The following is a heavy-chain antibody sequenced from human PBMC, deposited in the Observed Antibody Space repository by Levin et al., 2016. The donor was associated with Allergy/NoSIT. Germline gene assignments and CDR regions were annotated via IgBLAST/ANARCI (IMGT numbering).Heavy chain of an antibody. CDR2: ISQITGST. CDR1: GITFTSYG. CDR3: AREGHSSGRAPAFDV. D-gene: IGHD6-19*01. J-gene: IGHJ3*01. Sequence: GESLKISCAASGITFTSYGMHWVRQAPGKGLEWVAGISQITGSTHYADSVKGRFTISGDNSKNTLSLQMTSLIPEDTALYYCAREGHSSGRAPAFDVWGQGTVVTVSS. V-gene: IGHV3-30*19.